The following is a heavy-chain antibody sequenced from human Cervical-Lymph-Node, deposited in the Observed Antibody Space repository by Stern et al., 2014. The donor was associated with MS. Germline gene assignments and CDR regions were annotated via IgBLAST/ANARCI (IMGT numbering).Heavy chain of an antibody. D-gene: IGHD3-16*01. V-gene: IGHV1-8*01. CDR2: MNPNSGNS. J-gene: IGHJ4*02. Sequence: DQLVESGAEVKKPGASVKVSCKASGYTFNNYDVNWVRQATGQGLEWIGWMNPNSGNSGAAQKFPGRATLTGNNSINTAYMALKSLKFDDTATYFCTTSQGAFWGQGTVVTVSS. CDR3: TTSQGAF. CDR1: GYTFNNYD.